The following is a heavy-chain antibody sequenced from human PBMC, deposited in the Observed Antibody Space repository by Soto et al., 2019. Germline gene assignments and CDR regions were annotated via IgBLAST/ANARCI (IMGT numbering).Heavy chain of an antibody. CDR1: GGSISSYY. Sequence: LSLTCTVSGGSISSYYWSWIRQPPGKGLEWIGYIYYSGSTNYNPSLKSRVTISVDTSKNQFSLKLSSVTAADTAVYYCARYLTDCSSTSCYTPYYYYYGMEVWGQGTTVTVSS. V-gene: IGHV4-59*01. D-gene: IGHD2-2*02. CDR2: IYYSGST. CDR3: ARYLTDCSSTSCYTPYYYYYGMEV. J-gene: IGHJ6*02.